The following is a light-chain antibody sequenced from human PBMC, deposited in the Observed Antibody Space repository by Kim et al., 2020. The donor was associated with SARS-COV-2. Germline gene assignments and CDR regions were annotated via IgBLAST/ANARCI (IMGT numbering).Light chain of an antibody. CDR1: QSVDND. CDR2: RAS. V-gene: IGKV3-15*01. Sequence: EIEMTQSPATLSVSPGETVTLSCRASQSVDNDLAWYQQKPGQAPRLLIFRASTRATGIPPRISGSGSGTDFTLTISSLQSEDFGLYYCQQYHNWPPYTFGQGTKLEI. J-gene: IGKJ2*01. CDR3: QQYHNWPPYT.